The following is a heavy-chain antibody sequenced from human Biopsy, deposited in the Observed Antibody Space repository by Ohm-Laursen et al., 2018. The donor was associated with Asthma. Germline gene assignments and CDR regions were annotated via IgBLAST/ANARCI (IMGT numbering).Heavy chain of an antibody. CDR1: GYTFNSAG. J-gene: IGHJ6*02. Sequence: TSVKVSCKTSGYTFNSAGITWVQKAPEKGLEWMGWISVYNGNTKVAQKLQDRVTMITDTSTSTAYMELRSLRSDDTAVYFCARAVDYSHYYGIDVWGQGTTVTVS. CDR2: ISVYNGNT. D-gene: IGHD3-10*01. CDR3: ARAVDYSHYYGIDV. V-gene: IGHV1-18*01.